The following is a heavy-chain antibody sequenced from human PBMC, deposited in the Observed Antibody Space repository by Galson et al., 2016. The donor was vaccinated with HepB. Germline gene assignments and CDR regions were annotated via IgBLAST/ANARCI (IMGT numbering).Heavy chain of an antibody. CDR1: GFTFDKFT. CDR2: IAWDGHIT. Sequence: SLRLSCAASGFTFDKFTMYWIRQAPGKGLDWVSLIAWDGHITKYADSVKGRFAISRDNANNFIFLQMNSLRTEDTALYYCAKDIAPFDHDSLKGLDSWGQGTLVTVSS. CDR3: AKDIAPFDHDSLKGLDS. V-gene: IGHV3-43*01. J-gene: IGHJ4*02. D-gene: IGHD3-22*01.